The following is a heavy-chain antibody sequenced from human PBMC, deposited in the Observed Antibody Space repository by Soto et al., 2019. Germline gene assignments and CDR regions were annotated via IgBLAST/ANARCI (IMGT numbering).Heavy chain of an antibody. D-gene: IGHD5-12*01. Sequence: WGSLRLSCVASGFTVTNNYMSWVRQAPGKGLEWVSVIYSGGSTYYADSVKGRFAISRDNSKNTVYLQMGSLRVEDTAVYYCARARDGYNFLYEPTWGQGTLVTVSS. CDR3: ARARDGYNFLYEPT. CDR2: IYSGGST. V-gene: IGHV3-53*01. J-gene: IGHJ4*02. CDR1: GFTVTNNY.